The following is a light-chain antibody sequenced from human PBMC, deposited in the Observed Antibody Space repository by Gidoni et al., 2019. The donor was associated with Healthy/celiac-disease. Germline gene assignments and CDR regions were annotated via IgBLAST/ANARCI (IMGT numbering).Light chain of an antibody. V-gene: IGLV3-1*01. CDR2: QDS. Sequence: SYELTQPPSVSVSPGQTASITCSGDKLGDKYACWYQQKPGQSPVLVIYQDSQRPSGIPERCSGSNSGNTATLTLSGTQAMDEADYYCQAWDSSRVVFGGGTKLTVL. CDR3: QAWDSSRVV. CDR1: KLGDKY. J-gene: IGLJ2*01.